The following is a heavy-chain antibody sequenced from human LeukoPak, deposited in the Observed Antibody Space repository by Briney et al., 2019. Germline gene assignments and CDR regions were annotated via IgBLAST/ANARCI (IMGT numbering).Heavy chain of an antibody. V-gene: IGHV3-43*02. CDR2: ISGDGVGT. CDR1: GFTFDDFD. CDR3: TKGGWGDS. J-gene: IGHJ4*02. D-gene: IGHD6-19*01. Sequence: PGGSLRLSCAGSGFTFDDFDMHWVRQGPGKGLEWVSFISGDGVGTSYADLAKGRFTISRDNTKNSLYLQMNSLTTEDTAFYFCTKGGWGDSWGQGTLVTVSS.